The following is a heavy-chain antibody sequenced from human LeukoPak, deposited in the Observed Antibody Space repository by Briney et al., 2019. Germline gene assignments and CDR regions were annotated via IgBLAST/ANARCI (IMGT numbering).Heavy chain of an antibody. V-gene: IGHV3-23*01. CDR2: ISGSGDGR. Sequence: GGSLRLSCAASGFTFSTSAMTWVRQAPGKGLEWVSAISGSGDGRYEDSVKGRFTISRDNSKNTLFLQMKSLRAEDTAVYYCARVPFGSGSYSTLDYWGQGTLVTVSS. J-gene: IGHJ4*02. CDR3: ARVPFGSGSYSTLDY. CDR1: GFTFSTSA. D-gene: IGHD3-10*01.